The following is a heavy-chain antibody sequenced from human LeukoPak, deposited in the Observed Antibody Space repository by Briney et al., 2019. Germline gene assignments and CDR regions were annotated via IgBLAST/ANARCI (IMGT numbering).Heavy chain of an antibody. Sequence: GASVKVSCKASGYTFTSYDINWVRQATGQGLEWMGWMNPNSGNTGYAQKFQGRATMTRNTSISTAYMELSSLRSEDTAVYYCARGRGAYCGGDCSYFDYWGQGTLVTVSS. J-gene: IGHJ4*02. V-gene: IGHV1-8*01. CDR2: MNPNSGNT. CDR1: GYTFTSYD. CDR3: ARGRGAYCGGDCSYFDY. D-gene: IGHD2-21*02.